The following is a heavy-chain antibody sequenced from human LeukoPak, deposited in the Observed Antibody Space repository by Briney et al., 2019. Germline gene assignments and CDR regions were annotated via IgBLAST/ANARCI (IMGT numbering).Heavy chain of an antibody. CDR2: ISYDGSNK. CDR1: GFTFSSYA. V-gene: IGHV3-30*04. D-gene: IGHD4-17*01. CDR3: ARDLGTTVTTYLDY. J-gene: IGHJ4*02. Sequence: GGSLRLSCAASGFTFSSYAMHWVRQAPGKGLEWVAVISYDGSNKYYAHSVKGRFTISRDNSKNTLYLRMNSLRAEDTAVYYCARDLGTTVTTYLDYWGQGTLVTVSS.